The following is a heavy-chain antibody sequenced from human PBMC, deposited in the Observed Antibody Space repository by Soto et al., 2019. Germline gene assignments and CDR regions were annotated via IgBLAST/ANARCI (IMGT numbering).Heavy chain of an antibody. CDR3: ARVASYDSSGYSDY. CDR1: GGSVSSGSYY. D-gene: IGHD3-22*01. Sequence: SETLSLTCTVSGGSVSSGSYYWSWIRQPPGKGLEWIGYIYYSGSTNYNPSLKSRVTISVDTSKNQFSLKLSSVTAADTAVYYCARVASYDSSGYSDYWGQGTLVTVSS. J-gene: IGHJ4*02. CDR2: IYYSGST. V-gene: IGHV4-61*01.